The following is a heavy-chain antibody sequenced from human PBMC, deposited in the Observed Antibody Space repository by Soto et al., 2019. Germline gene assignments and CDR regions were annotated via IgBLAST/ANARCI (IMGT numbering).Heavy chain of an antibody. D-gene: IGHD2-15*01. CDR1: GYTFTSYG. J-gene: IGHJ4*02. CDR3: ARAGCSGGSCYPVYYFDY. V-gene: IGHV1-18*01. Sequence: ASVKVSCKASGYTFTSYGISWVRQAPGQGLEWMGWISAYNGNTNYAQKLQGRVTMTTDTSTSTAYMELRSLRSDDTAVYYCARAGCSGGSCYPVYYFDYWGQGTLVTVSS. CDR2: ISAYNGNT.